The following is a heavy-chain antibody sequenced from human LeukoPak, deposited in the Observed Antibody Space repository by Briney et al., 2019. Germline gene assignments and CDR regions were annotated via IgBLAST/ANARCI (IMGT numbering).Heavy chain of an antibody. Sequence: SETLSLTCIVSGGSLNNHYWNWIRQPPGKGLEWIGYVYYSGSTSYNPSLKSRLTISVDTSKNQFSLKLSSVTAADTAVYYCGSQGCWGQGTLVTVSS. CDR3: GSQGC. V-gene: IGHV4-59*11. J-gene: IGHJ4*02. CDR1: GGSLNNHY. CDR2: VYYSGST. D-gene: IGHD6-19*01.